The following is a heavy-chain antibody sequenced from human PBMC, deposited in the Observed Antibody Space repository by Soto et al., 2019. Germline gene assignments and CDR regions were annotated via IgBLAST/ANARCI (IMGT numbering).Heavy chain of an antibody. CDR2: VHHSWGS. J-gene: IGHJ6*02. CDR3: ARQGFGPLHGLVDV. Sequence: SETLSLTCTVSGGSISTNNYYWSWFRQSPGKRMEWIGYVHHSWGSSYNPSLQSRVAISLDTSKSQFSLKVTSVTATDTAVYYCARQGFGPLHGLVDVWGQGTTVTVSS. CDR1: GGSISTNNYY. V-gene: IGHV4-61*05. D-gene: IGHD3-10*01.